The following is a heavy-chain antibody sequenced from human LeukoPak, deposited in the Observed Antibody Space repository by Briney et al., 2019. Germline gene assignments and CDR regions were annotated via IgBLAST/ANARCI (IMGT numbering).Heavy chain of an antibody. CDR3: ARGPSVAGTDY. V-gene: IGHV1-8*01. J-gene: IGHJ4*02. CDR1: GYTFTSYD. Sequence: ASVKVSCKASGYTFTSYDISWVRQATGQGLEWMGWMNPNSGNTGYAQKFQGRVTMTRNTSISTAHMELSSLRSEDTAVYYCARGPSVAGTDYWGQGTLVTVSS. D-gene: IGHD6-19*01. CDR2: MNPNSGNT.